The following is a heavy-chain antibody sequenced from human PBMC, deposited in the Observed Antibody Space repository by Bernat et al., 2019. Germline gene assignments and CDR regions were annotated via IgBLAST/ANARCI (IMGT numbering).Heavy chain of an antibody. CDR3: AKERDSSNWYGGGFDY. Sequence: QVQLVESGGGVVQPGRSLRLSCAASGFTFSSYGMHWVRQAPGKGLEWVAVISNDGRIKYYADSVKDRLNISRDNSQNTLYLQMNSLRVEDTAVYYCAKERDSSNWYGGGFDYWGQGTLVTVSS. CDR1: GFTFSSYG. J-gene: IGHJ4*02. CDR2: ISNDGRIK. D-gene: IGHD6-13*01. V-gene: IGHV3-30*18.